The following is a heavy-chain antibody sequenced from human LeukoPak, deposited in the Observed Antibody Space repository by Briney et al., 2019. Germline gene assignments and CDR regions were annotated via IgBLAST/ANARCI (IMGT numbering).Heavy chain of an antibody. CDR1: GFTFGSFW. CDR2: IDPYETPTTT. CDR3: VKDHTGKEDK. V-gene: IGHV3-74*03. D-gene: IGHD1-1*01. J-gene: IGHJ4*02. Sequence: GGSLRLSCAASGFTFGSFWMHWVRRVPGKGLVWVSRIDPYETPTTTTYADSVRGRFTISRDNAKNTLYLQMNSLRVEDTAVCYCVKDHTGKEDKWGQGTLVTVSS.